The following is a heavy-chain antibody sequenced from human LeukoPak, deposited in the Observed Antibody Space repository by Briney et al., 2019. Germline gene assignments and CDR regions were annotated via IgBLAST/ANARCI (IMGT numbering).Heavy chain of an antibody. CDR2: ISSNGDST. D-gene: IGHD1-7*01. J-gene: IGHJ6*04. CDR1: GFTFSSYA. V-gene: IGHV3-64D*06. CDR3: VKENYATLDYYYGMDV. Sequence: GGSLRLSCSASGFTFSSYAMHWVRQAPGKGLEYVSAISSNGDSTYYADSVKGRFTISRDNSKNTLYLQMSSLRAEDTAVYYCVKENYATLDYYYGMDVWGKGATVTVTS.